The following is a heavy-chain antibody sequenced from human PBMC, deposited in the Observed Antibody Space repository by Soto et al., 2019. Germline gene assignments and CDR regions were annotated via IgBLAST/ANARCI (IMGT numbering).Heavy chain of an antibody. V-gene: IGHV3-23*01. CDR3: AKDLGPSTVTWYTSGMDV. CDR2: ISGSGGSI. J-gene: IGHJ6*02. CDR1: GLTFSSYA. Sequence: GGSLRLSCAASGLTFSSYAMSWVRQAPGKGLECVSSISGSGGSIYYADSVKGRFTISRSNSKNTLDLQMNSLRAEDTAVYYCAKDLGPSTVTWYTSGMDVWGQGTTVTVSS. D-gene: IGHD4-17*01.